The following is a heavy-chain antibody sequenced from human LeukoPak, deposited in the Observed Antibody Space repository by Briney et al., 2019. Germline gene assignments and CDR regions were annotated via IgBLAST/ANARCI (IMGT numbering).Heavy chain of an antibody. D-gene: IGHD6-19*01. V-gene: IGHV3-30*18. J-gene: IGHJ4*02. CDR1: GFTLTTYG. CDR2: ISHDAINK. Sequence: GTSLTLSCAASGFTLTTYGMHWVRQAPGKGLEWVAVISHDAINKDYADSVKGRFTISRDTAKNTVSLQMNSLRGEDTAVYYCAKDRIGVAAPKAYFDYWGQGTLVTVSS. CDR3: AKDRIGVAAPKAYFDY.